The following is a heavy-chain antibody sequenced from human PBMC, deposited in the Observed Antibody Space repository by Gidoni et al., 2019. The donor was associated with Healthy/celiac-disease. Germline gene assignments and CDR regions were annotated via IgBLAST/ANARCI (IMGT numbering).Heavy chain of an antibody. V-gene: IGHV3-23*01. Sequence: EVQLLESGGGLVQPGGSLRLSCAASGFTVRSYAMSWVRQAPGTGLEWVSAISGSGGSTYYADSVKGRFTISRDNSKNTLYLQMNSLRAEDTAVYYCAKDRGRVASSGYYHDYWGQGTLVTVSS. CDR2: ISGSGGST. CDR3: AKDRGRVASSGYYHDY. D-gene: IGHD3-22*01. CDR1: GFTVRSYA. J-gene: IGHJ4*02.